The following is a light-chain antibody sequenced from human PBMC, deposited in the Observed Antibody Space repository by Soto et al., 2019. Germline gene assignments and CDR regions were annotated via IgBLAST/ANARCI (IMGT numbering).Light chain of an antibody. CDR3: QQYGSSGT. Sequence: EIVLTQSPGTLSLSGGERATLSCRASQSVSNNYLAWYQQQPGQAPRLLIYGASNRATGIPDRFSGSGSGTDFTLTISRLEPEDFAVYYCQQYGSSGTFGQGTKVDIK. CDR2: GAS. V-gene: IGKV3-20*01. CDR1: QSVSNNY. J-gene: IGKJ1*01.